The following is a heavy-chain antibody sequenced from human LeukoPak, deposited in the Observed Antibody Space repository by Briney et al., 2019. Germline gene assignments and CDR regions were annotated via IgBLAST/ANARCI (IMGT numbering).Heavy chain of an antibody. Sequence: GASVKVSCKASGGTFSSYTISWVRQAPGQGLEWMGRIIPILGIANYAQKFQGRVTITADKSTSTAYIEVSSLRSEDTAVYFCARGSSSGAFDIWGQGTMVTVSS. CDR2: IIPILGIA. V-gene: IGHV1-69*02. CDR1: GGTFSSYT. D-gene: IGHD6-6*01. CDR3: ARGSSSGAFDI. J-gene: IGHJ3*02.